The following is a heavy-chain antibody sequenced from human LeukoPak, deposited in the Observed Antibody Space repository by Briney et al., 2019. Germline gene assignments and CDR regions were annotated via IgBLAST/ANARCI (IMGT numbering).Heavy chain of an antibody. J-gene: IGHJ3*02. Sequence: PSETLSLTCTVSGGSISSYYWTWIRQAAGKGLEWIGRIYTSGTTNYNPSLKSRVTISVDTSKNQFSLKLSSVTAADTAVYYCAREGIIDAFDIWGQGTMVTVFS. V-gene: IGHV4-4*07. CDR3: AREGIIDAFDI. CDR1: GGSISSYY. CDR2: IYTSGTT.